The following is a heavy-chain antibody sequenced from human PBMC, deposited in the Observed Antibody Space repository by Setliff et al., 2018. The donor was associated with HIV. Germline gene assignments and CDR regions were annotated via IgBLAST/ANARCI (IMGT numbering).Heavy chain of an antibody. V-gene: IGHV1-18*01. CDR2: ISAYNGNT. Sequence: ASVKVSCKASGYSFARYGLSWVRQAPGQGLEWMGWISAYNGNTNYAQKLQGRVTMTTDTSSSTAYLDLRSLRSDDTAVYYCARGVDGNYLKFFDNWGQGTLVTVSS. D-gene: IGHD1-7*01. CDR1: GYSFARYG. J-gene: IGHJ4*02. CDR3: ARGVDGNYLKFFDN.